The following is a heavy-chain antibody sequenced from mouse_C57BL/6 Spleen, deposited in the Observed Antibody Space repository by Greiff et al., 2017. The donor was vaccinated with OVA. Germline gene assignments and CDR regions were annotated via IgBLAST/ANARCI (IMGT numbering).Heavy chain of an antibody. CDR1: GFNIKDYY. V-gene: IGHV14-1*01. J-gene: IGHJ2*01. CDR3: TTEKSWVYFDY. CDR2: IDPGDGDT. Sequence: VQLKQSGAELVRPGASVKLSCTASGFNIKDYYMHWVKQRPEQGLEWIGRIDPGDGDTEYAPKFQGKATMTADTSSNTAYLQLSSLTSEDTAVYYCTTEKSWVYFDYWGQGTTLTVSS.